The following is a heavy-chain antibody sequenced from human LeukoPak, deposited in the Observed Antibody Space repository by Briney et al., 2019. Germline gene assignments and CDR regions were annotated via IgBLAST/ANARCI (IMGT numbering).Heavy chain of an antibody. D-gene: IGHD4-17*01. J-gene: IGHJ5*02. CDR2: INPNSGGT. Sequence: GASVKVSCKASGYTSTGYYMHWVRQAPGQGLEWMGWINPNSGGTNYAQKFQGRVTMTRDTSISTAYMELSRLRSDDTAVYYCARDRGSEGSGDFSNWFDPWGQGTLVTVSS. V-gene: IGHV1-2*02. CDR1: GYTSTGYY. CDR3: ARDRGSEGSGDFSNWFDP.